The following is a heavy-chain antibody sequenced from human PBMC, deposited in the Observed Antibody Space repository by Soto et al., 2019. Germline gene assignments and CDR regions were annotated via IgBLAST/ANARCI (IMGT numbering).Heavy chain of an antibody. CDR3: ARGGYDFWSGYYSGLYYYYGMDV. J-gene: IGHJ6*02. V-gene: IGHV4-34*01. D-gene: IGHD3-3*01. CDR2: INHSGST. Sequence: WETLSLTCAVYGGSFSGYYWSWIRQPPGKGLEWIGEINHSGSTNYNPSLKSRVTISVDTSKNQFSLKLSSVTAADTAVYYCARGGYDFWSGYYSGLYYYYGMDVWGQGTTVTVSS. CDR1: GGSFSGYY.